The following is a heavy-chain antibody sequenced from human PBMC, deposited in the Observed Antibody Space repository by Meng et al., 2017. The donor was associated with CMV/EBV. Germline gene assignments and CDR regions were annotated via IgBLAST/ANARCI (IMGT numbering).Heavy chain of an antibody. Sequence: GESLKISCTASGFTFSDYWMHWVRQTPGKGLLWVSRIKGDGSHTIYGDSVKGRFTISRDNAKNTLYLQMNTLRVEDTAVYYCVRDGHSWNFDYWGQGSLVTVSP. CDR2: IKGDGSHT. CDR1: GFTFSDYW. D-gene: IGHD6-13*01. CDR3: VRDGHSWNFDY. J-gene: IGHJ4*02. V-gene: IGHV3-74*01.